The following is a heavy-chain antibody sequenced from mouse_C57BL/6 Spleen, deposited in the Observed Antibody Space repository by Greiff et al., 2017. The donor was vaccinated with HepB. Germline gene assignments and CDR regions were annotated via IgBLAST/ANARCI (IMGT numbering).Heavy chain of an antibody. Sequence: ESGPGLVKPSQSLSLTCSVTGYSITSGYYWNWIRQFPGNKLEWMGYISYDGSNNYNPSLKNRISITRDTSKNQFFLKLNSVTTEDTATYYCARDDYGSSYVVWFAYWGQGTLVTVSA. D-gene: IGHD1-1*01. CDR1: GYSITSGYY. V-gene: IGHV3-6*01. CDR2: ISYDGSN. CDR3: ARDDYGSSYVVWFAY. J-gene: IGHJ3*01.